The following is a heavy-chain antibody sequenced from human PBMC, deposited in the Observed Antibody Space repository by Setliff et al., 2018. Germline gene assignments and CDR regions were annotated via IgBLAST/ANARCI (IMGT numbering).Heavy chain of an antibody. D-gene: IGHD5-12*01. CDR3: TKDRSDSGYAGFDY. CDR2: ISWAGSST. J-gene: IGHJ4*02. V-gene: IGHV3-43D*04. Sequence: GGSLRLSCVGSVFNFGEFAMHWVRQAPGKGLEWVSFISWAGSSTSYADSVTGRFTISRDNSKVSLFFEMNSLTNEDTALYYFTKDRSDSGYAGFDYWGQGSQVTVSS. CDR1: VFNFGEFA.